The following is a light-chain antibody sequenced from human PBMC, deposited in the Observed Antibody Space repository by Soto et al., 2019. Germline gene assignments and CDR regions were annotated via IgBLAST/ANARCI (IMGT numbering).Light chain of an antibody. CDR1: QSVANNY. CDR3: QQYGGSPLVT. Sequence: EVVLPQSPGTLSLSPGDRATLSCRASQSVANNYLAWYQQKPGQTPRLLLYGASNRATGIPDRFSGSGSGTDFTLTISRLEPDDFAVYYCQQYGGSPLVTFGGGTKVEI. CDR2: GAS. V-gene: IGKV3-20*01. J-gene: IGKJ4*01.